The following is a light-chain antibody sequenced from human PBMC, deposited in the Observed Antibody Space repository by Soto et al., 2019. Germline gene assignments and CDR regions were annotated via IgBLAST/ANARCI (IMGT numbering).Light chain of an antibody. Sequence: EIVLTQSPATLSLSPGERATLSCRASQSVSSYLAWYQQKPGQAPRRLIYDVSNRATGIPARFSGSGSGTAFTLTISSLEPEDFAVYYCQHRANWPLTFGGGTRVEIK. J-gene: IGKJ4*01. V-gene: IGKV3-11*01. CDR1: QSVSSY. CDR2: DVS. CDR3: QHRANWPLT.